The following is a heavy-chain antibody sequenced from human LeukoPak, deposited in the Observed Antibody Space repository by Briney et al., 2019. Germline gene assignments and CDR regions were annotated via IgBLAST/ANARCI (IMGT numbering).Heavy chain of an antibody. V-gene: IGHV3-15*01. CDR2: IKSKAEGGTT. CDR3: TTGRSSSWPDF. D-gene: IGHD6-13*01. J-gene: IGHJ4*02. Sequence: GGSLGLSCAASGFTFSNAWMNWVRQAPGKGLEWVGRIKSKAEGGTTDHAAPVKGRFTISRDDSKNTLFLQMNSLKTEDTAVYYCTTGRSSSWPDFWGQGTLVTVSS. CDR1: GFTFSNAW.